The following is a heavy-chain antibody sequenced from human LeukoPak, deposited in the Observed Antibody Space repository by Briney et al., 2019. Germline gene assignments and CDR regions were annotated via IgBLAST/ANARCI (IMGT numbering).Heavy chain of an antibody. CDR2: IYYSGST. CDR1: GGSINSHY. V-gene: IGHV4-59*11. Sequence: SETLSLTCTVSGGSINSHYWSWIRQPPGKGLEWIGYIYYSGSTNCNPSLKSRGTISIDTSKNQFSLKLSSVTAADTAVYYCARDFRDGDSVFYYYYMDVWGKGTTVTVSS. CDR3: ARDFRDGDSVFYYYYMDV. J-gene: IGHJ6*03. D-gene: IGHD4-17*01.